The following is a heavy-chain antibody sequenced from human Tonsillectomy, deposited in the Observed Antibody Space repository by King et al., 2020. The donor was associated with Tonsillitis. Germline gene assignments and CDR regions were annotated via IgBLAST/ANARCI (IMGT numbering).Heavy chain of an antibody. Sequence: VQLQQWGAGLLKPSETLSLTCAVYGGSFSEYFWSWIRQPPGKGLEWIGEIDHSGITNYNPSLKSRVTLSLLTSKNQFSLKLTSVTAADTAVYYCSRVGSFYYDSSAKPYYFHYYMDVWGEGTTVTVSS. CDR3: SRVGSFYYDSSAKPYYFHYYMDV. CDR2: IDHSGIT. V-gene: IGHV4-34*01. D-gene: IGHD3-22*01. J-gene: IGHJ6*03. CDR1: GGSFSEYF.